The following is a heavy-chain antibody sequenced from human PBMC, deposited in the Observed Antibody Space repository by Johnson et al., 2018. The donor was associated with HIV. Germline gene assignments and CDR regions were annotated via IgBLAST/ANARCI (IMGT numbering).Heavy chain of an antibody. D-gene: IGHD3-3*01. J-gene: IGHJ3*02. Sequence: VQLVESGGGLVQPGGSLRLSCAASGFTFSSYDMHWVRQATGKGLEWVSAIGTAGDTYYPGSVKGRFTISRENAKNSLYLQMNSLRAGDTAVYYCARVKGITVFGVVRPHGAFDIWGQGTMVTVSS. CDR1: GFTFSSYD. CDR2: IGTAGDT. CDR3: ARVKGITVFGVVRPHGAFDI. V-gene: IGHV3-13*01.